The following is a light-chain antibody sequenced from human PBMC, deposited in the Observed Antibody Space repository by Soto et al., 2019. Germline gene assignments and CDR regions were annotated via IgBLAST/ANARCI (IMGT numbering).Light chain of an antibody. J-gene: IGKJ1*01. V-gene: IGKV3-11*01. CDR3: QQRSNWPPT. CDR2: DAS. CDR1: QSVSSY. Sequence: EIVLTQSPATLSLFSGERATLSCRASQSVSSYLAWYQQKPGQAPRLLIYDASNRATGIPARFSGSGSGTDFTLTISSLEPEDFAVYYCQQRSNWPPTFGQGTKVVI.